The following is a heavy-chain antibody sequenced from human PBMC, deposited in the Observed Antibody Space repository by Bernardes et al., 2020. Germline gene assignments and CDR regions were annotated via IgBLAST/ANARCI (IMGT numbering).Heavy chain of an antibody. Sequence: SVKVSCKASGGTFSSYAISWVRQAPGQGLEWMGGIIPIFGTANYAQKFQGRVTITADKSTSTAYMELSSLRSEDTAVYYCARLAPYYYDSSGYYGLLDYFDYWGQGTLVTVSS. CDR2: IIPIFGTA. CDR3: ARLAPYYYDSSGYYGLLDYFDY. J-gene: IGHJ4*02. V-gene: IGHV1-69*06. D-gene: IGHD3-22*01. CDR1: GGTFSSYA.